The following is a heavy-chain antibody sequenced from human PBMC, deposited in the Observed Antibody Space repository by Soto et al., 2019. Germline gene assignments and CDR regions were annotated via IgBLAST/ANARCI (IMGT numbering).Heavy chain of an antibody. CDR3: AKSMSPGPDY. V-gene: IGHV3-30*18. CDR1: GFSFSTYG. Sequence: QVQLEESGGGVVQPGRSLRLSCAASGFSFSTYGMHWVRQAPGKGLEWVATIPYDGSNKYYADSVKCRFTISRDNSRNTLYLQMNSLTADDTAVYYCAKSMSPGPDYWGQGTLVTVSS. J-gene: IGHJ4*02. CDR2: IPYDGSNK.